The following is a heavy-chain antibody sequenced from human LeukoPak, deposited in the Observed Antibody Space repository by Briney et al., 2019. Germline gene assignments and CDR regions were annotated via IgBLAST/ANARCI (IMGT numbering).Heavy chain of an antibody. CDR1: GFTFSSYS. D-gene: IGHD6-6*01. CDR3: ARFFEYSSSSYYYYGMDV. Sequence: GGSLRLSCAASGFTFSSYSLNWVRQAPGEGLEWVSSISTRSSYIVYADSVKGRFTISRDNAKNSLYLQMNSLRAEDTAVYYCARFFEYSSSSYYYYGMDVWGQGTTVTVSS. CDR2: ISTRSSYI. V-gene: IGHV3-21*01. J-gene: IGHJ6*02.